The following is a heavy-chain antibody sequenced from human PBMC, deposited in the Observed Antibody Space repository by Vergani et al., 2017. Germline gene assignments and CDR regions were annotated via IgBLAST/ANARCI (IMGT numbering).Heavy chain of an antibody. Sequence: QVLLVQSGAEVKKPGSSVKVSCKASGGTFSSYAISWVRQAPGQGLEWMGGSIPIFGTANYAQKFQGRVTITADESTSTAYMELSSLRSEDTAVYYCARGMGVVAATPPYDSSGYYYYFDCWGQGTLVTVSS. V-gene: IGHV1-69*01. CDR1: GGTFSSYA. CDR3: ARGMGVVAATPPYDSSGYYYYFDC. CDR2: SIPIFGTA. D-gene: IGHD3-22*01. J-gene: IGHJ4*02.